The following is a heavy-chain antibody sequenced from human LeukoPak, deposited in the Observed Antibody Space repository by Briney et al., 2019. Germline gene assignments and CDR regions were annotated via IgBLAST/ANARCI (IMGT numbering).Heavy chain of an antibody. Sequence: SQTLSLTCAISGVTVCSNTAAWNWHRQSQSRGPEWLGSTYYKSKWYNDYAVSVKSRITINPDTSNNQFSLQLNAVTPEDTAVYYCARATGSYWYFDLWGSGTLVPDSS. CDR2: TYYKSKWYN. V-gene: IGHV6-1*01. CDR3: ARATGSYWYFDL. J-gene: IGHJ2*01. D-gene: IGHD1-26*01. CDR1: GVTVCSNTAA.